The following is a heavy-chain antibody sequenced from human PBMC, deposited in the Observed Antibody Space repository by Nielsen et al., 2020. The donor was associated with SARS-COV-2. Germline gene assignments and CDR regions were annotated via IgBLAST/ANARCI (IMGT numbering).Heavy chain of an antibody. D-gene: IGHD1-26*01. J-gene: IGHJ4*02. CDR1: GFTFDDYG. V-gene: IGHV3-20*04. Sequence: GESLKISCAASGFTFDDYGMSWVRQAPGKGLEWVSGINWNGGSTGYADSVKGRFTISRDNAKNSLYLQMNSLRAEDTAVYYCASSEGGSYLVYWGQGTLVTVSS. CDR2: INWNGGST. CDR3: ASSEGGSYLVY.